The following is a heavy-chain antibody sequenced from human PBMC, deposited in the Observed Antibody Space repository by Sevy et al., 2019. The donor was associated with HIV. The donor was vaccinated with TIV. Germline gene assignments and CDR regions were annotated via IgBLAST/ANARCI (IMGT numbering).Heavy chain of an antibody. CDR2: IWYDGINK. D-gene: IGHD2-15*01. CDR3: ARAGDIVEVVAXYGMDV. V-gene: IGHV3-33*01. J-gene: IGHJ6*02. CDR1: GFTFSSYG. Sequence: GGSLRLSCAASGFTFSSYGMHWVRQAPGKGLEWVAVIWYDGINKYYGDSVKGRFTISRDNSKNTVYLQMNSLRAEDTAVYYCARAGDIVEVVAXYGMDVXGQGTTVTVSS.